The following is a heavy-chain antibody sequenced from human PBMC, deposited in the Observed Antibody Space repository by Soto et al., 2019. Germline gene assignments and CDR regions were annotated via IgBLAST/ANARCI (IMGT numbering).Heavy chain of an antibody. CDR3: ARDRTYYYGSGSYQRTYYYYYYGMDV. CDR2: IIPIFGTA. J-gene: IGHJ6*02. CDR1: GGTFSRYP. V-gene: IGHV1-69*13. D-gene: IGHD3-10*01. Sequence: AVKVSCKGWGGTFSRYPISWVRQAPGQGREWMGGIIPIFGTANYAQKFQGRVTITADESTSTAYMELSSLRSEDTAVYYCARDRTYYYGSGSYQRTYYYYYYGMDVWGQ.